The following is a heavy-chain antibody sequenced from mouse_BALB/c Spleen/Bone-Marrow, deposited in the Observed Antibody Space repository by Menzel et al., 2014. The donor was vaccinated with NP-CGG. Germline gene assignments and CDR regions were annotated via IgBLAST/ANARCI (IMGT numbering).Heavy chain of an antibody. CDR1: GFNIKDTY. Sequence: EVKLQESGAELVKPGASVKLSRTASGFNIKDTYMHWVKQRPEQGLEWIGRIDPANGNTKYDPKFQGKATITADTSSNTAYLHLSSLTSEDTAVYYCARDSPYAMDYWGQGTSVTVSS. CDR2: IDPANGNT. CDR3: ARDSPYAMDY. J-gene: IGHJ4*01. V-gene: IGHV14-3*02.